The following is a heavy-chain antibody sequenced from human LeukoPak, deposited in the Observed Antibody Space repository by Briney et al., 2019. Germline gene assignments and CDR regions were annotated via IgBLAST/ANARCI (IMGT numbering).Heavy chain of an antibody. V-gene: IGHV3-74*01. CDR1: GFTFSSYW. D-gene: IGHD4-17*01. CDR2: TYSDGSST. J-gene: IGHJ4*02. CDR3: ARDNYGADC. Sequence: GGSLRLSCAASGFTFSSYWMHWVRQAPGKGLVWVSRTYSDGSSTSYADSVKGRFTISRDNAKNTLYLQMNSLRGEDTAVYYCARDNYGADCWGQGTLVTVSS.